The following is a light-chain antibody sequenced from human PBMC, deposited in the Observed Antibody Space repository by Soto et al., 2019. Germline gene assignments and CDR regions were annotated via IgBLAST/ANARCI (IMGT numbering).Light chain of an antibody. CDR3: QQYYSDPWGT. CDR2: AAS. CDR1: QGISSY. J-gene: IGKJ1*01. V-gene: IGKV1-8*01. Sequence: AIRMTQSPSSHSASPGDRDTITCRASQGISSYGAMYQQKPGKNPKLLNYAASTLQSGVPSRLSGSASGTDFSLTIGRLQSEEFATSFCQQYYSDPWGTFGEGTKVEIK.